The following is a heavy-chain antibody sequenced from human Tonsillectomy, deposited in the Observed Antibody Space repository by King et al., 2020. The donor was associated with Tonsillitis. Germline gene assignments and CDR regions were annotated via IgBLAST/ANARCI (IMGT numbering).Heavy chain of an antibody. Sequence: VQLVESGGGLVQPGRSLRLSCAASGFTFDDYAMHWVRQAPGKGLEWVSGISWNSGSIHYADSVKGRFTISRDNAKNSLYLQMNSLRGDDTALYYCAKEMGVGVMGDGFDIWGQGTMVTVSS. J-gene: IGHJ3*02. D-gene: IGHD3-16*01. CDR3: AKEMGVGVMGDGFDI. CDR1: GFTFDDYA. CDR2: ISWNSGSI. V-gene: IGHV3-9*01.